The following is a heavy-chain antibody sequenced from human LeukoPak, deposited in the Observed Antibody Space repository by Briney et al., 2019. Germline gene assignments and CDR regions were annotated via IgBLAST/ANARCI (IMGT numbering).Heavy chain of an antibody. CDR1: GFTFTSYY. Sequence: ASVKVSCKASGFTFTSYYMHWVRQAPGQGLEWMGIINPSGSYTSYAQKFQGRVTMTRDTSTSTVYMELSSLRSEDTAVYYCARAGTTTEYYFDYWGQGTLVTVSS. D-gene: IGHD1-1*01. CDR2: INPSGSYT. J-gene: IGHJ4*02. V-gene: IGHV1-46*01. CDR3: ARAGTTTEYYFDY.